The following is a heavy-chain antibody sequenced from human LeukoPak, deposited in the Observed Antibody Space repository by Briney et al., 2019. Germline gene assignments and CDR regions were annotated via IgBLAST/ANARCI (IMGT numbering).Heavy chain of an antibody. CDR1: GFTFSSYA. CDR3: AKDAAPNTMISFDY. Sequence: QPGGSLRLSCAASGFTFSSYAMSWVRQAPGEGLEWVSAISGSGGSTYYADPVKGRFTISRDSSKNTLYLQMNSLRAEDTAVYYCAKDAAPNTMISFDYWGQGTLVTVSS. D-gene: IGHD3-22*01. CDR2: ISGSGGST. V-gene: IGHV3-23*01. J-gene: IGHJ4*02.